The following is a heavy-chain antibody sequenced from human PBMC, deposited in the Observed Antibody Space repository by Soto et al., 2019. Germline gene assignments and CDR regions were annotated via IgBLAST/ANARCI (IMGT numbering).Heavy chain of an antibody. CDR3: VKVLARGVGVPRFYFES. J-gene: IGHJ4*02. D-gene: IGHD2-2*01. V-gene: IGHV3-74*01. CDR1: GFTFSNSW. Sequence: GGSLRPSCAASGFTFSNSWMHWVRQVSGKGLEWVSRINADGTSTSYADSVKGRFTISRDNAKNTLYLHVNSLRAEDTAVYYCVKVLARGVGVPRFYFESWGQGALVTVS. CDR2: INADGTST.